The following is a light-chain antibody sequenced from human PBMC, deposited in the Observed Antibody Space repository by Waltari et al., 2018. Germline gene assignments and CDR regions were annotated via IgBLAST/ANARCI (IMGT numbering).Light chain of an antibody. V-gene: IGLV3-1*01. CDR1: ELGIRF. Sequence: SYDLTQPPSVSVSPGQTASITCPGHELGIRFVCWYQQKPGQSPKLVIYQNGRRPSGIPGRFSGSNSGNTATLTISGTQAVDEADYYCQAWDRGTWGVFGGGTRLTVL. CDR3: QAWDRGTWGV. J-gene: IGLJ3*02. CDR2: QNG.